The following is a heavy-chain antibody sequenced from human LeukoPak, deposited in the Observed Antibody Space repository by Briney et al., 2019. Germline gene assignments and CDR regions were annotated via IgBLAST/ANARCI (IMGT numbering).Heavy chain of an antibody. Sequence: ASVKVSCKASGYTFTGYYMHWVRQAPGQGLEWMGWINPNSGGTNYAQKFQGRVTITADKSTSTAYMELSSLRSEDTAVYYCARVANITMVRGVITTLYGMDVWGQGTTVTVSS. V-gene: IGHV1-2*02. CDR2: INPNSGGT. CDR3: ARVANITMVRGVITTLYGMDV. J-gene: IGHJ6*02. CDR1: GYTFTGYY. D-gene: IGHD3-10*01.